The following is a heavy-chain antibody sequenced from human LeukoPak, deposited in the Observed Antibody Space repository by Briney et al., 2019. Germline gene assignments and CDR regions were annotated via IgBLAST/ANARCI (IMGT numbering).Heavy chain of an antibody. CDR1: GFTFSSYA. CDR3: ATHYYDSSGYYSPDC. J-gene: IGHJ4*02. V-gene: IGHV3-30-3*01. CDR2: ISYDGSNK. D-gene: IGHD3-22*01. Sequence: GGSPRLSCAASGFTFSSYAMYWVRQAPGKGLEWVAVISYDGSNKYYADSVKGRFTISRDNSKDTLYLQMNSLRAEDTAVFYCATHYYDSSGYYSPDCWGQGTLVTVSS.